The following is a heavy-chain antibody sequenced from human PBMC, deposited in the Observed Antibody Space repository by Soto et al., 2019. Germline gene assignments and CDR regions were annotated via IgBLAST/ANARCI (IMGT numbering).Heavy chain of an antibody. CDR1: GYTLTELS. CDR2: FDPEDGET. D-gene: IGHD1-26*01. CDR3: ATVLSGSYSELLLGVFDI. J-gene: IGHJ3*02. V-gene: IGHV1-24*01. Sequence: GASVKVSCKVSGYTLTELSMHWVRQAPGKGLEWMGGFDPEDGETIYAQKFQGRVTMTEDTSTDTAYMELSSLRSEDTAVYYCATVLSGSYSELLLGVFDIGGKGTMVTVSS.